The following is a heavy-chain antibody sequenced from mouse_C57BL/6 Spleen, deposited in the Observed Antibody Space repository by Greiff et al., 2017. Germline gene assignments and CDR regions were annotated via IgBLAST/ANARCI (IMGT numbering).Heavy chain of an antibody. CDR2: ISYDGSN. CDR3: ARDYFDY. Sequence: DVKLQESGPGLVKPSQSLSLTCSVPGYSITSGYYWNWIRQFPGNKQEWVGYISYDGSNNYNPSLNNRISITRYTSKIQFFLKLNSVTTEDTATYYCARDYFDYWGQGTTLTVSS. V-gene: IGHV3-6*01. J-gene: IGHJ2*01. CDR1: GYSITSGYY.